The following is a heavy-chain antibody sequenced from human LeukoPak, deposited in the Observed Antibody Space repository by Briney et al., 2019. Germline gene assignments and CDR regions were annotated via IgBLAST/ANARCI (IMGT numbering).Heavy chain of an antibody. CDR3: ARVYYGSGSYYNAPLL. Sequence: PGGSLRLSCAASGFTVSSNYMSWVRQAPGKGLEWGSVIYSGGRTYYADSVKGRFTISRDNSKNTLYLQMNSLRAEDTAVYYCARVYYGSGSYYNAPLLWGQGTTVTVSS. D-gene: IGHD3-10*01. V-gene: IGHV3-53*01. CDR1: GFTVSSNY. CDR2: IYSGGRT. J-gene: IGHJ6*02.